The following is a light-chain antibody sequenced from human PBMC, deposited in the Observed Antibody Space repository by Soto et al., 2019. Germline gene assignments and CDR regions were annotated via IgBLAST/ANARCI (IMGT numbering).Light chain of an antibody. CDR2: RAS. Sequence: EIVLTQSPGTLSLSPGETATLSCRASRSVSSNYLAWYQQRPGQAPRLLINRASNRATGIPDRFTGSGSGTDFTLTINRLEPADFAVYYCQQYGSSPTFGQGTKVDIK. CDR3: QQYGSSPT. CDR1: RSVSSNY. V-gene: IGKV3-20*01. J-gene: IGKJ1*01.